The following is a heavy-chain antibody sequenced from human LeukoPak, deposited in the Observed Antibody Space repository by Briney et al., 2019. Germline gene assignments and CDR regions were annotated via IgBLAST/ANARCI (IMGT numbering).Heavy chain of an antibody. J-gene: IGHJ4*02. D-gene: IGHD3-10*01. CDR3: ARGKTYYYGSGSYGPPFDY. CDR1: GGSFSGYY. Sequence: SETLSLTCAVYGGSFSGYYWSWIRQPPGKGLEWIWEINHSGSTNYNPSLKSRVTISVDTSKNQFSLKLSSVTAADTAVYYCARGKTYYYGSGSYGPPFDYWGQGTLVTVSS. V-gene: IGHV4-34*01. CDR2: INHSGST.